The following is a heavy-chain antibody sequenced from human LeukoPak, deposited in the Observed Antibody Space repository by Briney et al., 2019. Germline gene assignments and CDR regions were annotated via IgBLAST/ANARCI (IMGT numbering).Heavy chain of an antibody. Sequence: GGSLRLSCAASGFTFSSYGMHWVRQAPGKGLEWVAVISYDGSNKYYADSVKGRFTISRDNSKNTLYLQMNSLRAEDTAVYYCAKGIYGSGSYLTFDYWGQGTLVTVSS. CDR2: ISYDGSNK. D-gene: IGHD3-10*01. V-gene: IGHV3-30*18. CDR1: GFTFSSYG. J-gene: IGHJ4*02. CDR3: AKGIYGSGSYLTFDY.